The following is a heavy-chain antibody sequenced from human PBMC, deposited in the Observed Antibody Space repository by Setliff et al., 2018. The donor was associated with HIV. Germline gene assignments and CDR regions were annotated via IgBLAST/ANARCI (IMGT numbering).Heavy chain of an antibody. D-gene: IGHD3-10*01. CDR1: NGSITSTNYY. J-gene: IGHJ3*02. CDR2: MSYSGST. CDR3: ATSAESGFGIHWGVFNI. Sequence: SETLSLTCTVSNGSITSTNYYWGWIRQSPGKGLEWIGTMSYSGSTHYNPSLKSRVTISVDTSKNQFSLKLKSVTAADTAVYYCATSAESGFGIHWGVFNIWGQGTRVTVSS. V-gene: IGHV4-39*01.